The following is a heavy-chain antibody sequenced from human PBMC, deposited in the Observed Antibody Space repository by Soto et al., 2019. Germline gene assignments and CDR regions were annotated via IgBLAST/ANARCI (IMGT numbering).Heavy chain of an antibody. V-gene: IGHV4-39*01. CDR1: GGSICSSSYY. CDR3: ARRTVDYDILTGFFDY. Sequence: PSETLSLTCTVSGGSICSSSYYWGWIRQPPGKGLEWIGSIYYSGSTYYNPSLKSRVTISVDTSKNQFSLKLSSVTAADTAVYYCARRTVDYDILTGFFDYWGQGTLVTVSS. J-gene: IGHJ4*02. D-gene: IGHD3-9*01. CDR2: IYYSGST.